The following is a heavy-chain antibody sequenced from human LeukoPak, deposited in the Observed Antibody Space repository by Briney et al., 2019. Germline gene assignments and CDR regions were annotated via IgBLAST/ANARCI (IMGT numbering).Heavy chain of an antibody. CDR2: IYYTGNT. CDR1: GGSFSGYY. V-gene: IGHV4-34*01. J-gene: IGHJ4*02. CDR3: ARQTGSGLFILP. Sequence: SETLSLTCAVYGGSFSGYYWSWIRQPPGKGLEWIGSIYYTGNTYYNASLKSRVTISIDTSKNQISLRLTSVTATDTAVYYCARQTGSGLFILPGGQGTLVTVSS. D-gene: IGHD3/OR15-3a*01.